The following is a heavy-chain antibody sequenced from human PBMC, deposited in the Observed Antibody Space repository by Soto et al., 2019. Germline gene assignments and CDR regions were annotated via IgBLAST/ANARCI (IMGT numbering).Heavy chain of an antibody. D-gene: IGHD4-17*01. CDR3: VINGDHVGRHFDY. V-gene: IGHV1-69*02. CDR1: GGTFSSYT. Sequence: SVKVSCKASGGTFSSYTISWVRQAPGQGLEWMGRIIPILGIANYAQKFQGRVTITAXXXXSXXXMXLXXLRXEXTAVYYCVINGDHVGRHFDYWGQGTLVTVSS. J-gene: IGHJ4*02. CDR2: IIPILGIA.